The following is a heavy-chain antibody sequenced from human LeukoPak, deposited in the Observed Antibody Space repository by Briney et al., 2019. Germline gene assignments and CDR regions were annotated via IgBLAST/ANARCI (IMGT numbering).Heavy chain of an antibody. CDR2: IYTSGST. CDR1: GGSISSYY. Sequence: SETLSLTCTVSGGSISSYYWSWIRQPAGKGLEWIGRIYTSGSTNYNPSLKSRVTMSVDTSKNQFSLKLSSVTAADTAVYYCARGPSPYCSSTSCYTWPNWFDPWGQGTLVTVSS. D-gene: IGHD2-2*02. V-gene: IGHV4-4*07. J-gene: IGHJ5*02. CDR3: ARGPSPYCSSTSCYTWPNWFDP.